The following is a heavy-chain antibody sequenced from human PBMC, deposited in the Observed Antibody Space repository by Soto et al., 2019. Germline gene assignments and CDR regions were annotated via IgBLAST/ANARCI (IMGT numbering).Heavy chain of an antibody. CDR3: ARDRILTGYYYYYGMDV. J-gene: IGHJ6*02. CDR2: IYSGGST. CDR1: GFTVSSNY. V-gene: IGHV3-53*01. Sequence: EVQLVESGGGLIQPGGSLRLSCAASGFTVSSNYMSWVRQAPGKGLEWVSVIYSGGSTYYADSVKGRFTISRDNSKNTLYLQINSLRAEDTAVYYCARDRILTGYYYYYGMDVGAQGTTVTVSS. D-gene: IGHD3-9*01.